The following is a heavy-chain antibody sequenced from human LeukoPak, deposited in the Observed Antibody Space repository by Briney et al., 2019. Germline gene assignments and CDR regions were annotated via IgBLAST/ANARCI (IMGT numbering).Heavy chain of an antibody. CDR2: ISYDGSNK. V-gene: IGHV3-30-3*01. CDR1: GFTFSSYA. J-gene: IGHJ1*01. Sequence: WRSLRLSCAASGFTFSSYAMHWVRQAPGKGLEGVAVISYDGSNKYYADSVKGRFTISRDNSKNTLYLQMNSLRAEDTAVYYCASPTDDSSGYEEYFQHWGQGTLVTVSS. D-gene: IGHD3-22*01. CDR3: ASPTDDSSGYEEYFQH.